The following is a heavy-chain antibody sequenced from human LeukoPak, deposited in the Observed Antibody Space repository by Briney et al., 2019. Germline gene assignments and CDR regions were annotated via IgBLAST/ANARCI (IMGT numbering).Heavy chain of an antibody. Sequence: SETLSLTCTVSGGSISSYYWSWIRQPAGKGLEWIWRIYTSGSTNYNPSLKSRVTMSVDTSKNQFSLKLSSVTAADTAVYYCAAHRGYSGYEYDYDSRWGFDYWGQGTLVTVSS. D-gene: IGHD5-12*01. CDR3: AAHRGYSGYEYDYDSRWGFDY. J-gene: IGHJ4*02. V-gene: IGHV4-4*07. CDR1: GGSISSYY. CDR2: IYTSGST.